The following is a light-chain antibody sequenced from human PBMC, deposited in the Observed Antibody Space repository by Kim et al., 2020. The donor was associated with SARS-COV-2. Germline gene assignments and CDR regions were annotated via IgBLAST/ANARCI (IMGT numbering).Light chain of an antibody. CDR3: HQCASSPPT. J-gene: IGKJ1*01. CDR1: QSVSSTY. CDR2: GAS. V-gene: IGKV3-20*01. Sequence: EIVLTQSPGTLSLSPGERAILSCRASQSVSSTYLAWYQQKPGQAPRLLIYGASSRATGTPDRFSGSGSGTDFTLAISRLEPEDFAVYYCHQCASSPPTFGQGTKVDIK.